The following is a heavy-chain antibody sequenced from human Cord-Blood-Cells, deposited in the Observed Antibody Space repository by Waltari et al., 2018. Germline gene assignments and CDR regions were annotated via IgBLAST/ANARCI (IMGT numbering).Heavy chain of an antibody. CDR2: VRRKAYGGTT. Sequence: EVQLVESGGGLVKPGRSLRLSCTASGFTFGAYAMSWFRQAPGKGLEGVGFVRRKAYGGTTEYAAAVKGRFTISRYDSKSIAYLQMNSLKTEDTAVYYCTRAIVVVPAAFDYWGQGTLVTVSS. V-gene: IGHV3-49*05. D-gene: IGHD2-2*01. CDR1: GFTFGAYA. J-gene: IGHJ4*02. CDR3: TRAIVVVPAAFDY.